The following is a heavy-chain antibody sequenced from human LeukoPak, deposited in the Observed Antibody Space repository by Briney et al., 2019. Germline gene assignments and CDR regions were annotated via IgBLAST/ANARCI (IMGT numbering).Heavy chain of an antibody. J-gene: IGHJ3*02. Sequence: GGSLRLSCEASGFTVSRNYMNWVRQAPGKGLEWVSLIYNTGDTYYADSVKGRFTISRDKSKNTLFLQMNSLRVDDTAVYYCATEGDTDDAFDTWGQGTMVTVSS. V-gene: IGHV3-53*01. CDR3: ATEGDTDDAFDT. CDR2: IYNTGDT. D-gene: IGHD2-21*01. CDR1: GFTVSRNY.